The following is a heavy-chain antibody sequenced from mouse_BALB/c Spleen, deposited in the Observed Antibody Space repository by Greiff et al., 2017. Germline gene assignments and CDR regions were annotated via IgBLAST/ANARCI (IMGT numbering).Heavy chain of an antibody. CDR1: GYTFTDYE. J-gene: IGHJ2*01. CDR3: ARWVGDY. CDR2: IDPETGGT. D-gene: IGHD1-1*01. V-gene: IGHV1-15*01. Sequence: QVQLQQSGAELVRPGASVTLSCKASGYTFTDYEMHWVKQTPVHGLEWIGAIDPETGGTAYNQKFKGKATLTADKSSSTAYMELRSLTSEDTAVYYCARWVGDYWGQGTTLTVSS.